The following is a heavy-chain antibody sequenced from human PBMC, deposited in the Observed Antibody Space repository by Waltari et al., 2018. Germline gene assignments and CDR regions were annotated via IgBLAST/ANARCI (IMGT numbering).Heavy chain of an antibody. CDR2: IYHSGTT. V-gene: IGHV4-38-2*02. J-gene: IGHJ5*02. Sequence: QVQLQQSGPGLVRPSETLSLTFDVSRYSISSGYYWGWIRQSPEKGLGWIGSIYHSGTTYYNPSLKSRVTISMYTSKNQFSLKLFSVTAADTAVYYCARDGDNGGNSWWFDPWGQGTLVTVSS. D-gene: IGHD2-21*02. CDR3: ARDGDNGGNSWWFDP. CDR1: RYSISSGYY.